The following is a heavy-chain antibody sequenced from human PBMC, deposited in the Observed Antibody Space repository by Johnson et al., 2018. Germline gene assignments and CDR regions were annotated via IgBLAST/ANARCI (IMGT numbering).Heavy chain of an antibody. CDR3: ARLPRDY. V-gene: IGHV3-30*03. CDR2: ISYDGSNK. Sequence: VQLVESGGGVVQPGGSLRLCCAVSGFTFSNYGLHWVRQAPGKGLEWVALISYDGSNKYYADSVEGRITIIRDNSKNTLSLQINSPRPEDTALYYCARLPRDYWGQGTLVTVSS. CDR1: GFTFSNYG. J-gene: IGHJ4*02.